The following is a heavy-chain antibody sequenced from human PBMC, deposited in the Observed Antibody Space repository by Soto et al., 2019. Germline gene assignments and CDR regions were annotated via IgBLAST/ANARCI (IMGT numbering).Heavy chain of an antibody. CDR3: AHKGGGDRILDY. CDR1: GFSLSTRGVG. D-gene: IGHD3-16*01. J-gene: IGHJ4*02. Sequence: QITLKESGPTLVKPTQTLTLTCTFSGFSLSTRGVGVGWIRQPPGKALEWLAIIYWDDDKRYSPSLKSRLTIPKETPKNQVVLTMTNMDPVDTATYYCAHKGGGDRILDYWGQGTLVTVSS. V-gene: IGHV2-5*02. CDR2: IYWDDDK.